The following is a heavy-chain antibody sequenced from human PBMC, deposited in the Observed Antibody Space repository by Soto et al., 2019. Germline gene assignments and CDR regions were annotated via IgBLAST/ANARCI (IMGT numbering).Heavy chain of an antibody. D-gene: IGHD4-17*01. Sequence: SETLSLTCTVSGGSISSSSYYWGWIRQPPGKGLEWIGSIYYSGSTYYNPSLKSRVTISVDTSKNQFSLKLSSVTAADTAVYYCARHYRRPRPDYGDYPRGWFDPWGQGTLVTVSS. CDR3: ARHYRRPRPDYGDYPRGWFDP. CDR1: GGSISSSSYY. V-gene: IGHV4-39*01. J-gene: IGHJ5*02. CDR2: IYYSGST.